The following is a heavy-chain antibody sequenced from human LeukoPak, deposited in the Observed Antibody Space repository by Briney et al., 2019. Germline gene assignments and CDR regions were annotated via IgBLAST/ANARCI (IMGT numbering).Heavy chain of an antibody. V-gene: IGHV4-59*12. J-gene: IGHJ4*02. Sequence: PSETMSLTCSVSGSSLTDSYSSWIRHPPGEQKGWVGFVSDRGGTTYNPSLRSRLNISLDTSQNQFSLKVTSVTAADTAVYYCETNALLVPSTFDSWGRGTLVIVSS. D-gene: IGHD6-6*01. CDR2: VSDRGGT. CDR1: GSSLTDSY. CDR3: ETNALLVPSTFDS.